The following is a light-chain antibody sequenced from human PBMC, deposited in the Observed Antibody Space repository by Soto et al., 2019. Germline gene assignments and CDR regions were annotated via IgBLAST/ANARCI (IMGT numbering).Light chain of an antibody. CDR1: QSVSSSF. V-gene: IGKV3-20*01. J-gene: IGKJ3*01. Sequence: EIVLTQSPGTLSLSPGERATLSCRASQSVSSSFLAWYQQRPGQAPRLLIFGASYRASGIPDRFSGSGSGTDFTLTISRLEPEDFAVYYCQHYGNSPPAYTFGPGTNV. CDR2: GAS. CDR3: QHYGNSPPAYT.